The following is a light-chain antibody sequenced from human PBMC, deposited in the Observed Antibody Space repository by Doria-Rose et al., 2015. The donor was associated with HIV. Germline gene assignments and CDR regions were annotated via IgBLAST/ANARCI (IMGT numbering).Light chain of an antibody. Sequence: EIVMTQFPESLGMSLGERATLNCKSNQSLLYTSKNYLAWYQQKPGQPPKMLIYWASTRQSGVPARFSGSGSGTDFTLTISSPEAEDVAVYYCQQYYDTPSFGPGTTVDIK. CDR2: WAS. CDR3: QQYYDTPS. J-gene: IGKJ3*01. CDR1: QSLLYTSKNY. V-gene: IGKV4-1*01.